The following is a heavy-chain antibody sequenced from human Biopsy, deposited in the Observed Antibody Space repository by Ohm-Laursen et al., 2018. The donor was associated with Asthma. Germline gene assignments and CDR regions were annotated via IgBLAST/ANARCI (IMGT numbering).Heavy chain of an antibody. CDR3: ASLHYFGMNV. V-gene: IGHV3-7*02. Sequence: SLRLSCTASGFNFNIQWMSWVRQAPGKGLEWVANLGPDASETYSVDPMKGRLTVSRDNAKTSIFLQLNTLRVEDTAVYYCASLHYFGMNVWGQGTTVTVSS. CDR2: LGPDASET. J-gene: IGHJ6*02. CDR1: GFNFNIQW.